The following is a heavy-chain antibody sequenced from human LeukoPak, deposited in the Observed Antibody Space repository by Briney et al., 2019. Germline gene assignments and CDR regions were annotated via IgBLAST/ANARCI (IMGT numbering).Heavy chain of an antibody. CDR1: GFTFSSYS. CDR3: AAYDYVWGTPVDP. D-gene: IGHD3-16*01. CDR2: ISYDGSNK. J-gene: IGHJ5*02. Sequence: GGSLRLSCAASGFTFSSYSMNWVRQAPGKGLEWVAVISYDGSNKYYADSVKGRFTISRDNSKNTLYLQMNSLRAEDTAVYYCAAYDYVWGTPVDPWGQGTLVTVSS. V-gene: IGHV3-30*03.